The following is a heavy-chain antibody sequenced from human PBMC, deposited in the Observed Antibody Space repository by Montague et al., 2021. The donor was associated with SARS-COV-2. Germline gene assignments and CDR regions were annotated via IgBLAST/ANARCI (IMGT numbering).Heavy chain of an antibody. CDR1: GFTFGNFA. D-gene: IGHD3-16*01. CDR3: VKDKIGVF. J-gene: IGHJ4*02. CDR2: ISDSGDST. Sequence: SLRLSCAASGFTFGNFAMTWVRQTPGKGLEWVSSISDSGDSTWSPDSVKGRFTISRDNSKNILYLQMSSLRVDDTAIYCCVKDKIGVFWGQGTLVTVSS. V-gene: IGHV3-23*01.